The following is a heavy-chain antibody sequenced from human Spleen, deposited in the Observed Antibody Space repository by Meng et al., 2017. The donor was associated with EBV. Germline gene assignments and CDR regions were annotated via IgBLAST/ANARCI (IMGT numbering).Heavy chain of an antibody. V-gene: IGHV4-30-4*01. Sequence: GPALANPSQHLPPHCPGPGDSISGGGNYWSWIRQPPGKGLEWLGYIYFSGSTYYNPSLRSRITISLDTSDNHFSLKLTSVTAADTAVYYCAGRDHAPLYWGQGALVTVSS. CDR3: AGRDHAPLY. CDR2: IYFSGST. J-gene: IGHJ4*02. CDR1: GDSISGGGNY. D-gene: IGHD1-14*01.